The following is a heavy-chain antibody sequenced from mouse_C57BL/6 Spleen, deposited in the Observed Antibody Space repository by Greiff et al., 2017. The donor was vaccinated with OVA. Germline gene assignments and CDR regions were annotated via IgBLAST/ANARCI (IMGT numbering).Heavy chain of an antibody. Sequence: VKLQESGPGLVKPGASVKLSCAASGYAFSDSGMNWVRQTPEKGLEWIGRIYPGSGDTNYTGKVKGQATLSGDKSSSTPYMQLSSLTSEDSAVYFCARGVYYYGSSHLDYWGQGTTLTVSS. D-gene: IGHD1-1*01. CDR3: ARGVYYYGSSHLDY. V-gene: IGHV1-82*01. J-gene: IGHJ2*01. CDR1: GYAFSDSG. CDR2: IYPGSGDT.